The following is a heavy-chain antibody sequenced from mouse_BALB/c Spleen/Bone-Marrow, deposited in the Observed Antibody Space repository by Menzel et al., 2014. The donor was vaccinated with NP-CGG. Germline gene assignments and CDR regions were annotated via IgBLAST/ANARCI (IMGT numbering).Heavy chain of an antibody. CDR2: IYPGDGDT. CDR1: GYVFSSYW. Sequence: VKLQESGAELVRPGSSVKISCKASGYVFSSYWMIWVRQRPGQGLEWIGQIYPGDGDTNYNGKFKGKATLTADKSSSTAYMQLSSLTSEDSAVYFCARSGYGSNYDYWGQGTTLTVSS. J-gene: IGHJ2*01. V-gene: IGHV1-80*01. CDR3: ARSGYGSNYDY. D-gene: IGHD1-1*01.